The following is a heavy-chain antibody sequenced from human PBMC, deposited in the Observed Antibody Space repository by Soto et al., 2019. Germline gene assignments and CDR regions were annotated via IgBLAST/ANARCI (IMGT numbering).Heavy chain of an antibody. Sequence: SETLSLTCAVSGGSISSGRYSWSWIRQPPGKGLDWIGYIYHSGSTYYNPSLKSRVTISVDRSKNQFSLKLSSVTAADTAVYYCARVPGPWGQGTLVTVSS. CDR1: GGSISSGRYS. J-gene: IGHJ5*02. CDR2: IYHSGST. CDR3: ARVPGP. V-gene: IGHV4-30-2*01.